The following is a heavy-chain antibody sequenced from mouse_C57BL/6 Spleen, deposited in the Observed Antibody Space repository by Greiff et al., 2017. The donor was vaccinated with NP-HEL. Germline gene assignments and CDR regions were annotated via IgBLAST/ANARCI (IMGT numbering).Heavy chain of an antibody. J-gene: IGHJ2*01. CDR2: ISSGSSTI. CDR3: AKGDGYSPFDY. D-gene: IGHD2-3*01. Sequence: EVKLMESGGGLVKPGGSLKLSCAASGFTFSDYGMHWVRQAPEKGLEWVAYISSGSSTIYYADTVKGRFTISRDNAKNTLFLQMTSLRSEDTAMYYCAKGDGYSPFDYWGQGTTLTVSS. CDR1: GFTFSDYG. V-gene: IGHV5-17*01.